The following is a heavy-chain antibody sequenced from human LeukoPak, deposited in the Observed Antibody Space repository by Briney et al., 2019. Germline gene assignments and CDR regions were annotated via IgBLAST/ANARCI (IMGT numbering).Heavy chain of an antibody. CDR1: GFTFSRYS. J-gene: IGHJ4*02. V-gene: IGHV3-48*04. D-gene: IGHD5-18*01. CDR2: ISSSSSTI. Sequence: GGSLRLSCAASGFTFSRYSMNWVRQAPGKGLEWVSYISSSSSTIYYADSVKGRFTISRDNAKNSLYLQMNSLRAEDTAVYYCARDMRDTAMPYFDYWGQGTLATVSS. CDR3: ARDMRDTAMPYFDY.